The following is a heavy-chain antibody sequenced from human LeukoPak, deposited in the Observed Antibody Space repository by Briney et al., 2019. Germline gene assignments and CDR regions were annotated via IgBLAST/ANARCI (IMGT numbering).Heavy chain of an antibody. Sequence: SQTLSLTCTVSGGSISSGDYYWSWIRQPPGKGLEWIAYIYYSGSTYYNPSLKSRVTISVDTSKNQFSLKLCSVTAGDTAVYYCAREGYHNNYDYWGQGTLVTVSS. CDR3: AREGYHNNYDY. V-gene: IGHV4-30-4*01. CDR1: GGSISSGDYY. CDR2: IYYSGST. J-gene: IGHJ4*02. D-gene: IGHD2-2*01.